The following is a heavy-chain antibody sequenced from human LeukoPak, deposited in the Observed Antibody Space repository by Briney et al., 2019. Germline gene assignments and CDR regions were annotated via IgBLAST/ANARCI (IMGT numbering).Heavy chain of an antibody. J-gene: IGHJ4*02. Sequence: GGSLRLSCAASGFNFGIYGMHWVRQAPGKGLEWVAVMWDDGTNEYYVESVKGRFTISRDNGKRTLYLQMNSLRVEDTAVYYCARDGSAAGHAFDYWGQGTLVTVSS. CDR3: ARDGSAAGHAFDY. CDR2: MWDDGTNE. V-gene: IGHV3-33*01. D-gene: IGHD5-12*01. CDR1: GFNFGIYG.